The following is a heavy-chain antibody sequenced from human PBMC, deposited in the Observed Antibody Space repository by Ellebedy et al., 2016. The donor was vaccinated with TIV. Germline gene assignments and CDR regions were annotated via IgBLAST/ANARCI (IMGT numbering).Heavy chain of an antibody. D-gene: IGHD2-2*01. Sequence: AASVKVSCKASGYTFTSYAMHWVRQAPGQRLEWMGWINAGNGNTKYSQKFQGRVTITRDTSASTTYTELSSLTSEDTAVYYCARELVPTAGMEGFDPWGQGTLVTVSS. J-gene: IGHJ5*02. V-gene: IGHV1-3*01. CDR1: GYTFTSYA. CDR2: INAGNGNT. CDR3: ARELVPTAGMEGFDP.